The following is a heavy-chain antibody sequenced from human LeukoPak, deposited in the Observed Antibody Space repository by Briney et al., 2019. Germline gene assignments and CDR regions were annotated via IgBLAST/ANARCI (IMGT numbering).Heavy chain of an antibody. CDR2: INAGNGNT. Sequence: ASVKVSCKASGYTFTSYAMHWVRQAPGQRLEWMGWINAGNGNTKYSQKFQGRVTITRDTSASTAYMELSSLRSEDTAVYYRARADIVVVVAAHAGAFDIWGQGTMVTVSS. D-gene: IGHD2-15*01. J-gene: IGHJ3*02. V-gene: IGHV1-3*01. CDR1: GYTFTSYA. CDR3: ARADIVVVVAAHAGAFDI.